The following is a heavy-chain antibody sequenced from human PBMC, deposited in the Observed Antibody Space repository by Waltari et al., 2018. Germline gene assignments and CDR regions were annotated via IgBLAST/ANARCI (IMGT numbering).Heavy chain of an antibody. J-gene: IGHJ4*02. D-gene: IGHD6-6*01. V-gene: IGHV3-21*01. CDR2: ISSSSSYI. CDR3: ARDGSSSLSSDY. CDR1: GFTFRSYS. Sequence: EVQLVESGGGLVKPGGSLRLSCAASGFTFRSYSMNWVRQAPGKGREWVSSISSSSSYIYYADSVKGRFTISRDNAKNSLYLQMNSLRAEDTAVYYCARDGSSSLSSDYWGQGTLVTVSS.